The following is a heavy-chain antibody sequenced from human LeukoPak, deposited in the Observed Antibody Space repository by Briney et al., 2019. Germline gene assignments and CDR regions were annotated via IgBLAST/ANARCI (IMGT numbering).Heavy chain of an antibody. CDR1: GFTFISSA. J-gene: IGHJ4*02. Sequence: SVKVSCKTSGFTFISSAVQWVRQARGQRLEWIEWIVVGSGNTNYAQKFQERVTITRDMSTSRAYMELSSLRSEDTAVYYCAADPSYSSGYRYYFDYWGQGTLVTVSS. CDR2: IVVGSGNT. D-gene: IGHD3-22*01. CDR3: AADPSYSSGYRYYFDY. V-gene: IGHV1-58*01.